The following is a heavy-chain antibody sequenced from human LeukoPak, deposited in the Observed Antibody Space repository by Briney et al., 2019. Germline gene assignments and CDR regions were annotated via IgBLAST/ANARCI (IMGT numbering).Heavy chain of an antibody. D-gene: IGHD6-13*01. CDR1: GGSISSGNYY. V-gene: IGHV4-61*01. CDR3: ARSPRSWYAPFDY. J-gene: IGHJ4*02. Sequence: PSETLSLTCSVSGGSISSGNYYWSWIRQPPGKGLEWIGYIYYSGSTNYNPSLRSRVTISVDTSKNQFSLKLSSVTAADTAVYYCARSPRSWYAPFDYWGQGTLVTVSS. CDR2: IYYSGST.